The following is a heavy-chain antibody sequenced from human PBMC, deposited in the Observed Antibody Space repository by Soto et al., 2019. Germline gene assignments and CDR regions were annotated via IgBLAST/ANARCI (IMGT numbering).Heavy chain of an antibody. Sequence: ASVKVSCKASGGTFSSYAISWVRQAPGQGLGWMGGIIPIFGTANYAQKFQGRVTITADESTSTAYMELSSLRSEDTAVYYCASFTYYYDSRGAFDIWGQGTMVTVSS. J-gene: IGHJ3*02. D-gene: IGHD3-22*01. V-gene: IGHV1-69*13. CDR2: IIPIFGTA. CDR3: ASFTYYYDSRGAFDI. CDR1: GGTFSSYA.